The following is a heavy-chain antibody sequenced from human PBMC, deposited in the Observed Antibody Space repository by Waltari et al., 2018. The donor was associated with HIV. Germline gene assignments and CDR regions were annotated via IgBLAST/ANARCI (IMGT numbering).Heavy chain of an antibody. V-gene: IGHV1-3*01. J-gene: IGHJ4*02. CDR2: INACNGNT. CDR3: ARTGTVITFGGVIGSFDY. Sequence: QVQLVQSGAEVKKPGASVKVSCKASGYTFTSYAMHWVRQAPGQRHGWMVWINACNGNTKYSQQFQGRFTITRDTSASTAYMELSSLRSEDTAVYYCARTGTVITFGGVIGSFDYWGQGTLVTVSS. D-gene: IGHD3-16*02. CDR1: GYTFTSYA.